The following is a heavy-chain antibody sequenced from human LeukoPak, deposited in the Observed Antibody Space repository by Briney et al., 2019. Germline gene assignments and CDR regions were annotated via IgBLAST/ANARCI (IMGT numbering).Heavy chain of an antibody. Sequence: SETLSLTCTVSGGSISSYYWSWIRQPPGKGLEWIGYIYYSGSTNYNPSLKSRVTISVDTSKNQFSLKLSSVTAADTAVYYCASYCSSTSCYSPFDYWGQGTLVTVSS. CDR2: IYYSGST. D-gene: IGHD2-2*01. J-gene: IGHJ4*02. CDR1: GGSISSYY. CDR3: ASYCSSTSCYSPFDY. V-gene: IGHV4-59*01.